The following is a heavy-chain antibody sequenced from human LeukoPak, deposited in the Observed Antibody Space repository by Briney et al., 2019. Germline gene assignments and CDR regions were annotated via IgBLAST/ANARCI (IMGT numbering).Heavy chain of an antibody. V-gene: IGHV1-24*01. CDR3: ARRACSSTDCYTNWFDP. D-gene: IGHD2-2*01. J-gene: IGHJ5*02. CDR2: FDPEDGET. CDR1: GYTLTELS. Sequence: ASVKVSCKVSGYTLTELSMHWVRQAPGKGLEWMGGFDPEDGETIYAQKFQGRVTMTRDTSTSTVYMELSSLRSEDTAVYYCARRACSSTDCYTNWFDPWGQGTLVTVSS.